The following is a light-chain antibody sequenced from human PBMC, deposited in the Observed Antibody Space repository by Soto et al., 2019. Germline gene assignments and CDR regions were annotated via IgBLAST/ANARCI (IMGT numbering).Light chain of an antibody. CDR3: HHYVSSPLT. Sequence: DIVLTQSPGTLSLSPGERATLSCRASQDVSSKYLAWYQQKPGQAPRLLIYAASSRATGIPDRFSGSGSGADFTLTISRLEPEDFAVYYCHHYVSSPLTFGGGTKVEIK. J-gene: IGKJ4*01. CDR2: AAS. V-gene: IGKV3-20*01. CDR1: QDVSSKY.